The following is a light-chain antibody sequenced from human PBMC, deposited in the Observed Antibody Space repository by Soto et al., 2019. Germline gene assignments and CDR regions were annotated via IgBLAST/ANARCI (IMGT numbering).Light chain of an antibody. CDR3: QHYNTYPWT. CDR2: AAS. CDR1: QSISSY. J-gene: IGKJ1*01. V-gene: IGKV1-39*01. Sequence: DIQMTQSPSSLSASVGDRVTITCRASQSISSYLNWYQQKPGKAPKLLIYAASSLQSGVPSRFSGSGSGTEFTLTISSLQPGDFATYYCQHYNTYPWTFGQGTKV.